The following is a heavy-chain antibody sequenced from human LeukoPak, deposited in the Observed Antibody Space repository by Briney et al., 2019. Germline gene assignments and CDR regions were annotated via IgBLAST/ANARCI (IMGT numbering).Heavy chain of an antibody. CDR2: IYPRDGST. J-gene: IGHJ4*02. V-gene: IGHV1-46*01. Sequence: ASVKVSCKASGYTFTSNYIHWVRQAPGQGLEWMGMIYPRDGSTSYAQKFQGRVTVTRGTSTSTVHMELSGLRSEDTAVYYCARDQEGFDYWGQGTLVTVSS. CDR1: GYTFTSNY. CDR3: ARDQEGFDY.